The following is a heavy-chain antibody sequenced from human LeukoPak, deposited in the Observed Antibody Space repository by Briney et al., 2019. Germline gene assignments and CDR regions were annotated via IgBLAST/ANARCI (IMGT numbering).Heavy chain of an antibody. CDR3: ARGGGLDV. CDR2: INHNGDVN. CDR1: GFTFSSYW. D-gene: IGHD3-16*01. V-gene: IGHV3-7*03. Sequence: GGSLRLSCAASGFTFSSYWMNWARQAPGKGLEWVASINHNGDVNYYVDSVKGRFTISRDNAKNSLYLQMSNLRAEDTAVYFCARGGGLDVWGQGATVTVSS. J-gene: IGHJ6*02.